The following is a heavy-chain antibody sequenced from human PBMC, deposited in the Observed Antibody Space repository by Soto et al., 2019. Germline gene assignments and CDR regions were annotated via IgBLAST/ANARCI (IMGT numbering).Heavy chain of an antibody. Sequence: QVQLVQSGAEVKKPGASVKLSCKAFGYTFTSYNMHWVRQAPGQGLEWMGVINPSGGSPTYAHKFQGRVTMTTDTSTRTLCMELRSLRSADTAVYYCTRALGVWGQGTLVTVSS. CDR2: INPSGGSP. V-gene: IGHV1-46*01. CDR3: TRALGV. D-gene: IGHD3-16*01. J-gene: IGHJ4*02. CDR1: GYTFTSYN.